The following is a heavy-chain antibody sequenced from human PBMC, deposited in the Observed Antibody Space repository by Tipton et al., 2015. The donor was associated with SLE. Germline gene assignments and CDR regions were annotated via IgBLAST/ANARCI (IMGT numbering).Heavy chain of an antibody. Sequence: SLRLSCTASGFTFSRHLLYWVRQAPGKGLLWVSRINSDGRSTVYADSVEGRFTISRDNTKNTLYLQMNSLRAEDTAVYFCASESPGEVEVGHWGQGTLVTVSS. J-gene: IGHJ4*02. CDR2: INSDGRST. CDR3: ASESPGEVEVGH. D-gene: IGHD3-3*01. V-gene: IGHV3-74*01. CDR1: GFTFSRHL.